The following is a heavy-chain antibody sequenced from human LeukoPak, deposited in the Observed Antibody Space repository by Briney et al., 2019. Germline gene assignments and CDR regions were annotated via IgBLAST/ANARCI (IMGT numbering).Heavy chain of an antibody. CDR2: IYTSGST. J-gene: IGHJ5*02. D-gene: IGHD3-9*01. Sequence: PSETLSLTCTVSGGSISSGSYYWSWIRQPAGKGLEWIGRIYTSGSTNYNPSLKSRVTISVDTSKNQFSLKLSSVTAADTAVYYCARSSTISFDPWGQGTLVTVSS. V-gene: IGHV4-61*02. CDR3: ARSSTISFDP. CDR1: GGSISSGSYY.